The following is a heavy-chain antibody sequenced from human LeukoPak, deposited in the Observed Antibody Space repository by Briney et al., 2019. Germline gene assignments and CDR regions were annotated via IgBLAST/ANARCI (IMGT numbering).Heavy chain of an antibody. Sequence: AASVKVSCKASGYTFTSYYMHWVRQAPGQGLEWMGRIIPILGIANYAQKFQGRVTITADKSTSTAYMELSSLRSEDTAVYYCARDTGYYDLRAYYFDYWGQGTLVTVSS. CDR1: GYTFTSYY. CDR3: ARDTGYYDLRAYYFDY. J-gene: IGHJ4*02. V-gene: IGHV1-69*04. CDR2: IIPILGIA. D-gene: IGHD3-3*01.